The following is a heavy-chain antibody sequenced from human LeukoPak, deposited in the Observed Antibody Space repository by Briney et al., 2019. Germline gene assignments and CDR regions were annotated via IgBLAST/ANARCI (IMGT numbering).Heavy chain of an antibody. Sequence: PGRSLRLSCAASGFTFSSYAMHWVRLTPGRELEWLACISQDGSETFYMDSVRGRFTISRDNTKNSLYLQMDSLRAEDTAVYFCVRDLGHSRHYFEYWGQGALVTVSS. D-gene: IGHD7-27*01. CDR3: VRDLGHSRHYFEY. CDR2: ISQDGSET. CDR1: GFTFSSYA. V-gene: IGHV3-7*01. J-gene: IGHJ4*02.